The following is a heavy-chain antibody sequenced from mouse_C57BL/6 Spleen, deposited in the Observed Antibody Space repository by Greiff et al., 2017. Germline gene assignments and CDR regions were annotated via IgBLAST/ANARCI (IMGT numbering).Heavy chain of an antibody. D-gene: IGHD1-1*01. Sequence: EVQLQQSGPELVKPGASVKISCKASGYTFPDYYMNWVKQSHGKSLAWIGDINPNNGGTSYNQQFKGKATLTVDKSSSTAYVELRSLTSEDSAVYYCARRYYVSSYTSAWFAYWGQGTLVTVSA. J-gene: IGHJ3*01. CDR1: GYTFPDYY. V-gene: IGHV1-26*01. CDR2: INPNNGGT. CDR3: ARRYYVSSYTSAWFAY.